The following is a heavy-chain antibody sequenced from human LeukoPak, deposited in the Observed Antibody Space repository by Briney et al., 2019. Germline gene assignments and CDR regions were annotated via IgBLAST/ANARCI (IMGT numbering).Heavy chain of an antibody. CDR1: GFTFSSYG. CDR3: ARDRVAVAQNWFDP. Sequence: GGSLRLSCAASGFTFSSYGMHWVRQAPGKGLEGVAVIWYDGSNKYYADSVKGRFTISRDNSKNTLYLQMNSLRAEDTAVYYCARDRVAVAQNWFDPWGQGTLVTVSS. D-gene: IGHD6-19*01. V-gene: IGHV3-33*01. CDR2: IWYDGSNK. J-gene: IGHJ5*02.